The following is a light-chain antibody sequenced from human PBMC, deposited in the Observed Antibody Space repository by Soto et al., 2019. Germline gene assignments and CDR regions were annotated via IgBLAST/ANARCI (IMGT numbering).Light chain of an antibody. V-gene: IGLV4-69*01. CDR3: QTWGAGIRV. CDR1: SGHSNYA. J-gene: IGLJ3*02. CDR2: LNSDGSH. Sequence: QPVLTQSPSDSAFLGASVKLTCTLSSGHSNYAIAWHQQQPEKGPRYLMKLNSDGSHNRGDGIPDRFSGSSSGAERYLTISSLQSEDEADYYCQTWGAGIRVFGGGTKLTVL.